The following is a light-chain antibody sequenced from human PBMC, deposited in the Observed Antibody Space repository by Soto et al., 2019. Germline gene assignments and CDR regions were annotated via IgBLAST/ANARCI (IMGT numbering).Light chain of an antibody. CDR1: QSVDTTF. J-gene: IGKJ1*01. V-gene: IGKV3-20*01. Sequence: EIVLTQSPGSLSLSPGQRATLSCRASQSVDTTFFAWYQKKPGQAPRLLIYGASKRATGIPDRFSGSGSGTXFXXXIXXLXXXDXAVYYCQQYMSSVTFGQGTKVELK. CDR2: GAS. CDR3: QQYMSSVT.